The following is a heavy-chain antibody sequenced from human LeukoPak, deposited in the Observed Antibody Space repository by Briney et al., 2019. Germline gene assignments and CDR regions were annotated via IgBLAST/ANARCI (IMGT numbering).Heavy chain of an antibody. V-gene: IGHV4-31*03. D-gene: IGHD7-27*01. CDR1: GGSISNGGYY. Sequence: SETLSLTCTVSGGSISNGGYYWSWIRQHPGKGLEWIGYIYYSGSTYYNPSLKSRVTISVDTSKNQFSLKLSSVTAADTAVYYCASLNGGGSYYYGMDVWGQGTTVTVSS. CDR3: ASLNGGGSYYYGMDV. J-gene: IGHJ6*02. CDR2: IYYSGST.